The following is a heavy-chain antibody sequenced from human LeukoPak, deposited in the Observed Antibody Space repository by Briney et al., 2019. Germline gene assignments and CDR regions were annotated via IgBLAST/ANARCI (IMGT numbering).Heavy chain of an antibody. J-gene: IGHJ4*02. Sequence: SETLSLTCTVSGGSISSYYWSWIRQPPGKGLEWIGYIYYSGSTNYNPSLKSRVTISVDTSKNQFSLKLSSVTAADTAVYYCASLRYDFWSGYYLGLDYWGQGTLVAVSS. V-gene: IGHV4-59*01. CDR3: ASLRYDFWSGYYLGLDY. CDR2: IYYSGST. D-gene: IGHD3-3*01. CDR1: GGSISSYY.